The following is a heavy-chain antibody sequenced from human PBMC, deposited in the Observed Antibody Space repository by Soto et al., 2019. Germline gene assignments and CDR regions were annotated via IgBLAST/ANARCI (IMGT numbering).Heavy chain of an antibody. CDR3: ARGLKTFYNWNDAEFDY. CDR1: GFTFSSYA. Sequence: GGSLRLSCAASGFTFSSYAMHWVRQAPGKGLEWVAVISYDGSNKYYADSVKGRFTISRDNSKNTLYLQMNSLRAEDTAGYFCARGLKTFYNWNDAEFDYWGQGTLVTVSS. CDR2: ISYDGSNK. D-gene: IGHD1-1*01. V-gene: IGHV3-30-3*01. J-gene: IGHJ4*02.